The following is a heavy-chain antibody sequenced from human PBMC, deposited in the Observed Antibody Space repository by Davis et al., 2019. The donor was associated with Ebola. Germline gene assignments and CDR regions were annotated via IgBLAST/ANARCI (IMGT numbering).Heavy chain of an antibody. Sequence: GESLKISCVASGFTFDDYGMSWVRQAPGKGLEWVSGINWNGGTTAYADSVKGRFTISRDKAKNSLYLQMNSLRVEDTAFYHCVRDGGVRWNYVQYFDLWGRGTLVTVSS. CDR1: GFTFDDYG. CDR2: INWNGGTT. CDR3: VRDGGVRWNYVQYFDL. D-gene: IGHD1-7*01. V-gene: IGHV3-20*01. J-gene: IGHJ2*01.